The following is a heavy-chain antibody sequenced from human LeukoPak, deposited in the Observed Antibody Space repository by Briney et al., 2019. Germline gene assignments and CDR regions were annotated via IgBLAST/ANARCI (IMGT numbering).Heavy chain of an antibody. CDR3: AKDSDSYLDT. Sequence: GRSLRLSCAASGFTFSSYGMHWVRQAPGKGLEWVAVISYDGSNKYYADSVKGRFTISRDNSKNTLYLQMNSLRAEDTAVYYCAKDSDSYLDTWGQGTPVTVSS. V-gene: IGHV3-30*18. CDR2: ISYDGSNK. J-gene: IGHJ4*02. CDR1: GFTFSSYG. D-gene: IGHD5-18*01.